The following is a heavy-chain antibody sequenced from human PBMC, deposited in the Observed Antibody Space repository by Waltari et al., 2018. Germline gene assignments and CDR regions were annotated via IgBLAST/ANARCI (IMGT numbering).Heavy chain of an antibody. CDR3: ARGSVTIAPGDY. J-gene: IGHJ4*02. CDR1: GYTFTGYY. Sequence: QVQLVQSGAEVKKPGASVKVSCKASGYTFTGYYMHWVRQAPGQGLEWMGRINPNSGGTNYAQKVQGRVTMTRDTSISTAYMELSRLRSDDTAVYYCARGSVTIAPGDYWGQGTPVTVSS. D-gene: IGHD4-17*01. CDR2: INPNSGGT. V-gene: IGHV1-2*06.